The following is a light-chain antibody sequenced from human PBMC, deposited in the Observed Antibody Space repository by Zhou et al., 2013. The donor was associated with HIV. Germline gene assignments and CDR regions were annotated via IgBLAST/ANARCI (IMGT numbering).Light chain of an antibody. CDR2: DAS. CDR3: QQYDSLPLT. V-gene: IGKV1-NL1*01. CDR1: QGISNS. J-gene: IGKJ3*01. Sequence: DIQITQSPSSLSASVGDSVTISCRASQGISNSLAWYRQKPGKAPNLLLYDASRLESGVPSRFSGRLSGTEYSFTISDLQPEDTATYYCQQYDSLPLTFGPGTKVDIK.